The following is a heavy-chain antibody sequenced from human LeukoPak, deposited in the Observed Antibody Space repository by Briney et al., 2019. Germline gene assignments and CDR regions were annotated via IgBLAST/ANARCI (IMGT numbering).Heavy chain of an antibody. Sequence: AASVKVSCKASGGTFSSYAISWVRQAPGQGLEWMGRIIPIFGTANYAQKFQGRVTITADESTSTAYMELSSLRSEDTAIYYCARDNSVGDNAWWFDPWGQGTLVTVSS. CDR1: GGTFSSYA. J-gene: IGHJ5*02. D-gene: IGHD1-26*01. CDR3: ARDNSVGDNAWWFDP. CDR2: IIPIFGTA. V-gene: IGHV1-69*13.